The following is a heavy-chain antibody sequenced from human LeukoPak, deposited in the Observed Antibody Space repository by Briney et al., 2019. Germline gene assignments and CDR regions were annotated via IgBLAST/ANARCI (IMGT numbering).Heavy chain of an antibody. Sequence: SQTLSLTCTVSGGSISSGSYYWSWIRQPAGKGLEWIGRIYTSGSTNYNSSLKSRVTISVDTSKNQFSLKLSSVTAADTAVYYCARVDYDYVWGSYRDYWGQGTLVTVSS. V-gene: IGHV4-61*02. D-gene: IGHD3-16*02. CDR3: ARVDYDYVWGSYRDY. CDR2: IYTSGST. J-gene: IGHJ4*02. CDR1: GGSISSGSYY.